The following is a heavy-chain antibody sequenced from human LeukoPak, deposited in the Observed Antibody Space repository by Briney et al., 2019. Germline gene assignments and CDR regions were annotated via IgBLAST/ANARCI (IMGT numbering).Heavy chain of an antibody. V-gene: IGHV3-23*01. J-gene: IGHJ4*01. CDR2: ISVSGGST. CDR3: AKGGRSSTSC. Sequence: GGSLRLSCAASGFTFSSYAMSWGRQAPATGLEWVSAISVSGGSTYYADSVRGRFTIIRDNSKNTLFLQMNSLRAADTAAVYCAKGGRSSTSCWGQGTLVTVSS. CDR1: GFTFSSYA. D-gene: IGHD2-2*01.